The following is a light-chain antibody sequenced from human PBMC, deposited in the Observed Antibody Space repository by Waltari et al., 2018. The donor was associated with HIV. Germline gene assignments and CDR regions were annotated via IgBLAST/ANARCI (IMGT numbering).Light chain of an antibody. CDR2: DNS. CDR3: GTWDYSLTAWV. V-gene: IGLV1-51*01. Sequence: QSVLTQPPSVSAAPGQKVTISCSGSKPNLGSNYASWYQQFPGTGPKLLIFDNSRRPSGIPDRFSGSKSGTSATLGITGLQTGDEADYYCGTWDYSLTAWVFGGGTKLTVL. J-gene: IGLJ3*02. CDR1: KPNLGSNY.